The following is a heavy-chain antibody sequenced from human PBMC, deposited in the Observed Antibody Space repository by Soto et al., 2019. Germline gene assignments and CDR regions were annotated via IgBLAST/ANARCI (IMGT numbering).Heavy chain of an antibody. J-gene: IGHJ4*02. V-gene: IGHV3-23*01. Sequence: EVQLLESGGGLVQPGGSLRLSCAASGFTFSSYAMSWVRQAPGKWLEWDSAISGSGGITYYADSVKGRFTISRDNSKNTLYLQMNRLRAEDTAVYYCAKDMVLGVIPPILDYWGQGTLVTVSS. CDR3: AKDMVLGVIPPILDY. CDR2: ISGSGGIT. CDR1: GFTFSSYA. D-gene: IGHD3-10*01.